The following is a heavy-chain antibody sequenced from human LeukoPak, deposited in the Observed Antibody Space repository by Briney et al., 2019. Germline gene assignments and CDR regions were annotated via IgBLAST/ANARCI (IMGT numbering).Heavy chain of an antibody. D-gene: IGHD6-19*01. V-gene: IGHV4-59*12. Sequence: SETLSLTCTVSGASISDYYWSWIRQPPGKGLEWIGYIYYSGTTNYNPSLKSRVTISVDMSKNQFSLKLSSVTAADTAVYYCARVVSSGWSGDYFDYWGQGTLVTVSS. CDR1: GASISDYY. CDR2: IYYSGTT. CDR3: ARVVSSGWSGDYFDY. J-gene: IGHJ4*02.